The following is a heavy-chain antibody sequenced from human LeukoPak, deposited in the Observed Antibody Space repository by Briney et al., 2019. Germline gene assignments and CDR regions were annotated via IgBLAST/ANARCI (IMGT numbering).Heavy chain of an antibody. V-gene: IGHV1-2*02. D-gene: IGHD3-22*01. CDR3: AKAVKVDDTSGYYGVFDY. Sequence: ASVKVSCKASGYTFTGYYMNWVRQAPGQGLEWMGWINPNSGGTHYAQTFQGRITMTRDTSITTAYMELSSLRSDDTAVYYCAKAVKVDDTSGYYGVFDYWGQGTLVTVSS. J-gene: IGHJ4*02. CDR1: GYTFTGYY. CDR2: INPNSGGT.